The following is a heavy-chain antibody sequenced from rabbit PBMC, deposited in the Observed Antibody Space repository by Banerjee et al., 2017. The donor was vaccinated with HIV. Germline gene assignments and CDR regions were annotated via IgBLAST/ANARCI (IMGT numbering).Heavy chain of an antibody. D-gene: IGHD6-1*01. Sequence: QEQLKESGGGLVQPGGSLKLSCKASGFDFSSYGVSWVRQAPGKGLEWIGCIYTGSGSTYYASWVKGRFTISKTSSTTVTLQMTSLTAADTATYFCARDLAGDADVGFNLWGPGTLVTVS. V-gene: IGHV1S45*01. J-gene: IGHJ4*01. CDR2: IYTGSGST. CDR3: ARDLAGDADVGFNL. CDR1: GFDFSSYG.